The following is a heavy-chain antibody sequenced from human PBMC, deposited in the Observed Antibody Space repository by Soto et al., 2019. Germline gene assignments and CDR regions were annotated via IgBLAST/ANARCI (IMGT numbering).Heavy chain of an antibody. CDR3: ARRGYSGYDWREPFDY. Sequence: SETLSLTCPVSGGSISSSSYYWGWIRKPPGKGLEWIGSIYYSGSTYYNPSLKSRVTISVDTSKNQFSLKLSSVTAADTAVYYCARRGYSGYDWREPFDYWGQGTLVTVSS. D-gene: IGHD5-12*01. CDR2: IYYSGST. J-gene: IGHJ4*02. V-gene: IGHV4-39*01. CDR1: GGSISSSSYY.